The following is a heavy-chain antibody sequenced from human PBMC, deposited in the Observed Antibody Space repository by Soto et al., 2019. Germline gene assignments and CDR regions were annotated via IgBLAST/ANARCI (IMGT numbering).Heavy chain of an antibody. CDR1: GYSFTSYW. Sequence: EVQLVQSGAEVKKPGESLKISCKGSGYSFTSYWIGWLRQMPGKGLEWMGIIYPGDSDTRYSPSFQGQVTISADKSISAAYLQWSSLKASATAMYYCAIRAYYDSSGYYSEFDPWGQGTLVTVSS. J-gene: IGHJ5*02. CDR2: IYPGDSDT. V-gene: IGHV5-51*01. CDR3: AIRAYYDSSGYYSEFDP. D-gene: IGHD3-22*01.